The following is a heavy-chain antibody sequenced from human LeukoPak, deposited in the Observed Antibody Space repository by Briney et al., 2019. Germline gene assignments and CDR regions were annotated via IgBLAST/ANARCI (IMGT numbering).Heavy chain of an antibody. CDR2: INPSGGST. CDR3: AREGLTSRRITMVRGVITTRNWFDP. D-gene: IGHD3-10*01. V-gene: IGHV1-46*01. Sequence: ASVKVSCKASGYTFTSYYMHWVRQAPGQGLEWMGIINPSGGSTSYAQKFQGRVTMTRDMSTSTVYMELSSLRSEDTAVYYCAREGLTSRRITMVRGVITTRNWFDPWGQGTLVTVSS. J-gene: IGHJ5*02. CDR1: GYTFTSYY.